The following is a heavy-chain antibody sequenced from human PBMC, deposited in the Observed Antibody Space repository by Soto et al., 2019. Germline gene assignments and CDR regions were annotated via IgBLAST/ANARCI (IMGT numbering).Heavy chain of an antibody. D-gene: IGHD6-19*01. Sequence: GGSLRLSCAASGFTFDVYGMHWVRQAPGKGLEWVSGISWNSGSIGYADSVKGRFTISRDNAKSSLYLQMNSLRAEDTALYYCKKVYLTAGYSGGWYDPWGQGTLVTVPS. CDR2: ISWNSGSI. CDR1: GFTFDVYG. V-gene: IGHV3-9*01. CDR3: KKVYLTAGYSGGWYDP. J-gene: IGHJ5*02.